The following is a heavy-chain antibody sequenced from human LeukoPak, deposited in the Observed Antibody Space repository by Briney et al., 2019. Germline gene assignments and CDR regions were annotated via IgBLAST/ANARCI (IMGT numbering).Heavy chain of an antibody. CDR2: IIPIFGTA. D-gene: IGHD1-26*01. CDR3: AKDKWELLGQKYNWFDP. Sequence: ASVKVSCKASEYTFTSYAISWVRQAPGQGLEWMGGIIPIFGTANYAQKFQGRVTITADESTSTAYMELSSLRSEDTAVYYCAKDKWELLGQKYNWFDPWGQGTLVTVSS. CDR1: EYTFTSYA. J-gene: IGHJ5*02. V-gene: IGHV1-69*13.